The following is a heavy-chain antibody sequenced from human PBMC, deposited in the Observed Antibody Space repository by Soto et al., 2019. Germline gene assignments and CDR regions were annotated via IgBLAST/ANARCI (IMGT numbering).Heavy chain of an antibody. CDR3: ASSDYVGWFDP. Sequence: PGGSLRLSCSASGFTFSSYEMNWVRQAPGKGLEWVSYISSSGSTIYYADSVKGRFTISRDNAKNSLYLQMNSLRAEDTAVYYCASSDYVGWFDPWGQGTLVTVSS. J-gene: IGHJ5*02. V-gene: IGHV3-48*03. CDR2: ISSSGSTI. D-gene: IGHD4-17*01. CDR1: GFTFSSYE.